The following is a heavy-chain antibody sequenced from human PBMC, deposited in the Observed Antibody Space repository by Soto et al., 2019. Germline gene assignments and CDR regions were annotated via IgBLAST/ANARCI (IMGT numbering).Heavy chain of an antibody. CDR1: GFTFSTYW. D-gene: IGHD1-26*01. Sequence: GGSLRLSCETSGFTFSTYWMHWVRQAPGKGLVWVARINKYGSTTTYADSVKGRFTISRDNAKNTLYLQMDSLRSEDTAVYYCARVMSLDSVGFGYWGQGTLVTVSS. CDR3: ARVMSLDSVGFGY. V-gene: IGHV3-74*03. CDR2: INKYGSTT. J-gene: IGHJ4*02.